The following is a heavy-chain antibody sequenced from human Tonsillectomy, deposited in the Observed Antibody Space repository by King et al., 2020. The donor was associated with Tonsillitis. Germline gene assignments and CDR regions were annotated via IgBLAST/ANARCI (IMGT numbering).Heavy chain of an antibody. CDR1: GFTFSSYG. J-gene: IGHJ3*02. Sequence: VQLVESGGGVVQPGRSLRLSCAASGFTFSSYGMHWVRQAPGKGLEWVAVISYDGSNKYYADSVKGRFTISRDNSKNTLYLQMNSLRAEDTAVYYCAREATYYDILTGYSGGAFDIWGQGTMVTVSS. CDR2: ISYDGSNK. CDR3: AREATYYDILTGYSGGAFDI. V-gene: IGHV3-33*05. D-gene: IGHD3-9*01.